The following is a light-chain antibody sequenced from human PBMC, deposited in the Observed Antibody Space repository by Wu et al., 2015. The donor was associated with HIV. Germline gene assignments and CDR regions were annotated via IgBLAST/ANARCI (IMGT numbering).Light chain of an antibody. J-gene: IGKJ1*01. CDR1: QGITDS. Sequence: DIQMTQSPSSLSASAGDRVIITCRASQGITDSLAWYQHKPGEAPKLLLYAASKLQTGVPSRFSGSGSGTDYTLTISSLQPEDFATYYCQHYYNIPRTFGQGTKVEIK. CDR3: QHYYNIPRT. V-gene: IGKV1-NL1*01. CDR2: AAS.